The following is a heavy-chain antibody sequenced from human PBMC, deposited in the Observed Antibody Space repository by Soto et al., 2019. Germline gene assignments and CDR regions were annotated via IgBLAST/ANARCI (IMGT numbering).Heavy chain of an antibody. D-gene: IGHD2-15*01. Sequence: QVQLVQSGAEVRQPASSVKVSCKTSGGTFSSYAISWVRQAPGQGLEWMGGIVPIVDTSTYAQKFQGRVTIPADESTSTVYRERSSLRSDDTAVYYCVRVVAIPGSPDNGGQGTLVTVSS. V-gene: IGHV1-69*12. CDR3: VRVVAIPGSPDN. CDR2: IVPIVDTS. J-gene: IGHJ4*02. CDR1: GGTFSSYA.